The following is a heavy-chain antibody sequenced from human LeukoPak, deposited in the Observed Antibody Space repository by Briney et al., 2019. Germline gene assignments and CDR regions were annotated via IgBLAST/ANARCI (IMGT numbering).Heavy chain of an antibody. CDR2: IYYSGST. CDR3: ARTYPPGYYDFWSGSNWFHP. V-gene: IGHV4-31*03. J-gene: IGHJ5*02. Sequence: PSETLSLTCTVSGGSISSGGYYWSWIRQHPRKGLEWIGYIYYSGSTYYNPSLKSRVTISVDTSKNQFSLKLSSVTAADTAVYYCARTYPPGYYDFWSGSNWFHPWGQGTLVTVSS. D-gene: IGHD3-3*01. CDR1: GGSISSGGYY.